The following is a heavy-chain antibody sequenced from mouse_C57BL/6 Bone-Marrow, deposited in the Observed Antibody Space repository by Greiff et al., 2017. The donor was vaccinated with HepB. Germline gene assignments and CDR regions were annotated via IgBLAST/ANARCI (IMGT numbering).Heavy chain of an antibody. CDR3: ARDPYDYDDAMDY. Sequence: DVKLVESGGGLVQSGRSLRLSCATSGFTFSDFYMEWVRQAPGKGLEWIAASRNKANDYTTEYSASVKGRFIVSRDTSQSILYLQMNALRAEDTAIYYCARDPYDYDDAMDYWGQGTSVTVSS. CDR1: GFTFSDFY. V-gene: IGHV7-1*01. D-gene: IGHD2-4*01. J-gene: IGHJ4*01. CDR2: SRNKANDYTT.